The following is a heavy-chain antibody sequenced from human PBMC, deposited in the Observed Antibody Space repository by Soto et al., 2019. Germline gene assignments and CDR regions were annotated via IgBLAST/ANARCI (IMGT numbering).Heavy chain of an antibody. CDR2: LKQDGSEK. Sequence: EVQLVESGGGLVQPGGSLRLSCAASGFTFSSYWMTWVRQAPGKGLEWVANLKQDGSEKYYVDSVKGRFTISRDNAKNSLYLQMNSLRAEDTAVYYCVKTVEWLSPWARTYYFDYWGQGTLVTVSS. J-gene: IGHJ4*02. D-gene: IGHD3-3*01. CDR3: VKTVEWLSPWARTYYFDY. V-gene: IGHV3-7*01. CDR1: GFTFSSYW.